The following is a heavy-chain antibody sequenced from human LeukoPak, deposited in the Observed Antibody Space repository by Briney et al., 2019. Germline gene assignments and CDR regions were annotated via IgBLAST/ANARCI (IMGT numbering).Heavy chain of an antibody. CDR3: ARGSDDSSGYDY. D-gene: IGHD3-22*01. CDR2: MYYSGRT. Sequence: SETLSLTCTVSGGSISSSSYYWGWIRQPPGKGLEWIGSMYYSGRTYYNPSLKSRVTISVDTSKRQFSLKLSSVTAADTAVYYCARGSDDSSGYDYWGQGTLVTVSS. J-gene: IGHJ4*02. V-gene: IGHV4-39*07. CDR1: GGSISSSSYY.